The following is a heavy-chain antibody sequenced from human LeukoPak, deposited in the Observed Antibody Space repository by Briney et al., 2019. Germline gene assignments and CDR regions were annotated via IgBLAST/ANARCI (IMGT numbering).Heavy chain of an antibody. Sequence: PGGSLRLSCAASGFTFSSYWMHWVRQAPGKGLVWVSRINSDGSSTSYADSVKGRFTISRDNAKNTLYLQMNSLRAEDTAVYYCARDSSVYYGLGSYPLGAFDIWGQGTMVTVSS. CDR1: GFTFSSYW. J-gene: IGHJ3*02. D-gene: IGHD3-10*01. CDR3: ARDSSVYYGLGSYPLGAFDI. V-gene: IGHV3-74*01. CDR2: INSDGSST.